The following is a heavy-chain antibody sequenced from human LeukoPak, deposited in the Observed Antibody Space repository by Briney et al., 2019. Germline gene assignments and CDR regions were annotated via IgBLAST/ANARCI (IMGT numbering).Heavy chain of an antibody. J-gene: IGHJ5*01. Sequence: GESLKISCKGSGYRFTSYWIAWVRHMPGKGREWRWIISPGDSDTRYSPSFQGQVTIPADKPISTACRQWSTRKASDTAMYYCARHSDITVADSWGQGTLVTVSS. CDR3: ARHSDITVADS. D-gene: IGHD6-19*01. CDR1: GYRFTSYW. CDR2: ISPGDSDT. V-gene: IGHV5-51*01.